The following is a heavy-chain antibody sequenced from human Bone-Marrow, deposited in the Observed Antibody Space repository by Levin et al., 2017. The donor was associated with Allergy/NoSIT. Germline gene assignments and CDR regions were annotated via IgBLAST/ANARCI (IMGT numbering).Heavy chain of an antibody. V-gene: IGHV3-30*03. Sequence: QTGGSLRLSCAASGFTFSNYGMHWVRQAPGKGLEWVSVIAYDGSNEYYADSVKGRFTISRDNSKNTLELQMNGLRADDTAVYYCATRDQQLPGIYWGQGTLVTVSS. CDR3: ATRDQQLPGIY. CDR1: GFTFSNYG. J-gene: IGHJ4*02. D-gene: IGHD6-13*01. CDR2: IAYDGSNE.